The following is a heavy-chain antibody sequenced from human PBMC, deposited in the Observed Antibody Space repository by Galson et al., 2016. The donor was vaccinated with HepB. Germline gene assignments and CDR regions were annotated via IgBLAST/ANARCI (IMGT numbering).Heavy chain of an antibody. CDR3: AKGRNEDSGYEPFDY. D-gene: IGHD5-12*01. V-gene: IGHV3-43*01. CDR2: ISWDGGSA. CDR1: GFTFDDYT. Sequence: SLRLSCATSGFTFDDYTMHWVRQAPGKGLEWVSLISWDGGSAYYADSVKGRFTISRDNSKNSLYLQMNSLRTEGTALYYCAKGRNEDSGYEPFDYWGQGTLVTVSS. J-gene: IGHJ4*02.